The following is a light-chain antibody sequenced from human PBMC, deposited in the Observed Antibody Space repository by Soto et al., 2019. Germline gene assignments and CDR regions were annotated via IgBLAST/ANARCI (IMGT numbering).Light chain of an antibody. CDR3: QRYGSSPNT. CDR1: QSVTSSY. J-gene: IGKJ5*01. V-gene: IGKV3-20*01. Sequence: DIVLTQSPGTLSLSPGERATLSCRASQSVTSSYLAWYQQKPGQAPRLLIYGASSRATGIPDRFSGSGSGTGFTLTINRLEPEDFAVYYCQRYGSSPNTFGQGTRLEIK. CDR2: GAS.